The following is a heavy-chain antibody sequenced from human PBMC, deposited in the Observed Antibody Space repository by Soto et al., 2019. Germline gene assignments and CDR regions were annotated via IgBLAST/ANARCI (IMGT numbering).Heavy chain of an antibody. V-gene: IGHV3-23*01. CDR1: GFTFSSYA. CDR3: AKDLEWDIVLMVYAIHNWFDP. D-gene: IGHD2-8*01. Sequence: GGSLRLSCAASGFTFSSYAMSWVRQAPGKGLEWVSAISGSGGSTYYADSVKGRFTISRDNSKNTLYLQMNSLRAEDTAVYYCAKDLEWDIVLMVYAIHNWFDPWGQGTLVTVSS. CDR2: ISGSGGST. J-gene: IGHJ5*02.